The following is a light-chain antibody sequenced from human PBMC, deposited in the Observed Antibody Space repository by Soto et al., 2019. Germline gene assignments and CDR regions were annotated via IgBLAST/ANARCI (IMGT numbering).Light chain of an antibody. CDR3: QQRNTWPPIT. CDR1: QSVRTY. V-gene: IGKV3-11*01. J-gene: IGKJ5*01. CDR2: DAS. Sequence: ETMLKQSPVTLSLSPGERATLPCRASQSVRTYLAWYQVKPGQAPRLLIYDASSRASGVPARFSGSGSGTDFTLTISSLEPEDFALYYCQQRNTWPPITFGQGTRLEIK.